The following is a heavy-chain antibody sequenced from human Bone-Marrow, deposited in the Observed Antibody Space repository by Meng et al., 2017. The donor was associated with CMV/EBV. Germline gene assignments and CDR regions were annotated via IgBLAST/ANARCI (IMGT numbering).Heavy chain of an antibody. D-gene: IGHD6-19*01. CDR2: ISYDGSNK. CDR1: GFTFSSYA. CDR3: ARWGSGWYGVRGWFDP. J-gene: IGHJ5*02. Sequence: GESLKISCAASGFTFSSYAMHWVRQAPGKGLEWVAVISYDGSNKYYADSVKGRFTISRDNSKNTLYLQMNSLRAEDTAVYYCARWGSGWYGVRGWFDPWGQGTLVTVSS. V-gene: IGHV3-30-3*01.